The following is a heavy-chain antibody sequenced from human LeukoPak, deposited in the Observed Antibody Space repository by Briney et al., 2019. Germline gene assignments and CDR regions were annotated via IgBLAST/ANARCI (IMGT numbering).Heavy chain of an antibody. D-gene: IGHD3-10*01. V-gene: IGHV4-34*01. CDR1: GGSFSGYY. Sequence: SETLSLTCAVYGGSFSGYYWSWIRQPPGKGLEWIGEINHSGSTNYNPSLKSRVSISVDTSKNQFSLKLSSVTAADTAVYYCARGLWFGDENPPYFDYWGQGTLVTVSS. CDR3: ARGLWFGDENPPYFDY. CDR2: INHSGST. J-gene: IGHJ4*02.